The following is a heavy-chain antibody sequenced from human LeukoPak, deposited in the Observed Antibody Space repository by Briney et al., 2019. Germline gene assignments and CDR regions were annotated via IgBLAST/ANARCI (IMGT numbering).Heavy chain of an antibody. V-gene: IGHV3-23*01. CDR3: AKIYYYGSGTYIFDH. J-gene: IGHJ4*02. Sequence: TGGSLRVSCEASGFTFNNYAMTWVRQAPGKGLEWVSVISATASVTYYAASVKGRFTISRDNSKDTLYLQINSLRAEDTAVYYCAKIYYYGSGTYIFDHWGRGTLVTVSS. D-gene: IGHD3-10*01. CDR1: GFTFNNYA. CDR2: ISATASVT.